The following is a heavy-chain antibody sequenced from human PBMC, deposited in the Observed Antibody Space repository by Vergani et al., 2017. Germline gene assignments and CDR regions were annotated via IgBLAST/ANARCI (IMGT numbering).Heavy chain of an antibody. CDR2: IYHADSDT. CDR1: EYSFGNYW. CDR3: ARHTTYTDS. J-gene: IGHJ4*02. V-gene: IGHV5-51*01. Sequence: EVELVQSGPEMRKPGESLKISCKGSEYSFGNYWIGWVRRMPGKGLEWMGIIYHADSDTRYSPSFQGQVTISADKSISTAFLQWDSLKASDTALYYCARHTTYTDSWGQGTLGTFSS. D-gene: IGHD1-1*01.